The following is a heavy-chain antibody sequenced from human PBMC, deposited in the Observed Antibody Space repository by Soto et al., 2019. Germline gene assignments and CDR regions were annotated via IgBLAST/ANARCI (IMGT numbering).Heavy chain of an antibody. D-gene: IGHD3-16*01. CDR3: AREPYVDYYYDYYRDV. V-gene: IGHV1-46*03. Sequence: QVQLVQSGAEVKKPGASVKVSCKASGYTFTSYYMHWVRQAPGQGLEWMGIINPSGGSTSYAQKFQGRVTMTREAATSTVYMELSSLRSEDTAVDYCAREPYVDYYYDYYRDVWGQETTVTVSS. CDR2: INPSGGST. CDR1: GYTFTSYY. J-gene: IGHJ6*03.